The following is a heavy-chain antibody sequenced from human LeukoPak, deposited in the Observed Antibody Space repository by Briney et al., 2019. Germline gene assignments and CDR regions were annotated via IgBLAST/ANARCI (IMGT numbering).Heavy chain of an antibody. CDR3: ARDREYLTYYYGSGSKNYYGMDV. J-gene: IGHJ6*02. V-gene: IGHV1-69*04. Sequence: ASVKVSCKASGGTFSSYAISWVRQAPGQGLEWMGRIIPILGIANYAQKFQGRVTITADKSTSTAYMELSSLRSEDTAVYYCARDREYLTYYYGSGSKNYYGMDVWGQGATVTVSS. CDR1: GGTFSSYA. CDR2: IIPILGIA. D-gene: IGHD3-10*01.